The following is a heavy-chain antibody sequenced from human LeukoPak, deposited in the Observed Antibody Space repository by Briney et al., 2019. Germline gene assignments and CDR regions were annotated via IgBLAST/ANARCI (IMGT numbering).Heavy chain of an antibody. J-gene: IGHJ5*02. D-gene: IGHD6-19*01. V-gene: IGHV4-34*01. CDR1: GGSFSGYY. CDR3: ARGVAVAGLNWFDP. CDR2: INHSGST. Sequence: SETLSLTCAVYGGSFSGYYWSWIRQPPGKGPEWIGEINHSGSTNYNPSLKSRVTISVDTSKNQFSLKLSSVTAADTAVYYCARGVAVAGLNWFDPWGQGTLVTVSS.